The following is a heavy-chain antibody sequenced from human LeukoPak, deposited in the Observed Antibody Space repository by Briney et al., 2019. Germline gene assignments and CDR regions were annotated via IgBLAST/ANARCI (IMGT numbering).Heavy chain of an antibody. V-gene: IGHV4-61*02. CDR1: GGSISSRDYY. CDR2: LNPSGAT. J-gene: IGHJ4*02. D-gene: IGHD3-10*01. CDR3: ARGRPFGYYFDY. Sequence: PSETLSLTCTVSGGSISSRDYYWCWIRQSAGKGLEWIGRLNPSGATFFNPSLRSRLTMSLDPSESQFSLKLSSVTAEDTALYYCARGRPFGYYFDYWGQGALVTVSS.